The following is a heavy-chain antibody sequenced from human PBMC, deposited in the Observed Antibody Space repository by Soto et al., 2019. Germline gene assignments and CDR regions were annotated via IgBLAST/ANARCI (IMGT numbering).Heavy chain of an antibody. CDR2: ISGSGGST. J-gene: IGHJ4*02. CDR3: AKDQEGSLPGLLIDY. V-gene: IGHV3-23*01. D-gene: IGHD2-15*01. CDR1: GFTFSSYA. Sequence: PGGSLRLSCAASGFTFSSYAMSWVRQAPGKGLEWVSAISGSGGSTYYADSVKGRFTISRDNSKNTLYPQMNSLRAEDTAVYYCAKDQEGSLPGLLIDYWGQGTLVTVSS.